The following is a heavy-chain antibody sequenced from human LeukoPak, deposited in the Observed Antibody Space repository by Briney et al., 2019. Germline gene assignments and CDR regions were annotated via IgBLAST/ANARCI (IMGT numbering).Heavy chain of an antibody. D-gene: IGHD4-11*01. CDR1: GGTFSSYA. CDR2: IIPILGIA. J-gene: IGHJ6*02. CDR3: ARGSLDYLGYYYYGMDV. V-gene: IGHV1-69*04. Sequence: ASVKVSCKASGGTFSSYAISWVRQAPGQGLEWMGRIIPILGIANYAQKFQGRVTITADKSTSTAYMGLSSLRSEDTAVYYCARGSLDYLGYYYYGMDVWGQGTTVTVSS.